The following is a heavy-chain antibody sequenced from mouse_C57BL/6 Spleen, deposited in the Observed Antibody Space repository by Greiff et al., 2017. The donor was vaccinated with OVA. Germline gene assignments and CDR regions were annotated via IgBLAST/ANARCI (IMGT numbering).Heavy chain of an antibody. J-gene: IGHJ2*01. CDR2: IWRGGST. D-gene: IGHD2-3*01. V-gene: IGHV2-2*01. CDR1: GFSLTSYG. CDR3: ARNGYDGYYFDY. Sequence: VQLQQSGPGLVQPSQSLSITCTVSGFSLTSYGVHWVRQSPGKGLEWLGVIWRGGSTDYNAAFISRLSISKDNSKSQVFFKMNSLQADDTAIYYCARNGYDGYYFDYWGQGTTLTVSS.